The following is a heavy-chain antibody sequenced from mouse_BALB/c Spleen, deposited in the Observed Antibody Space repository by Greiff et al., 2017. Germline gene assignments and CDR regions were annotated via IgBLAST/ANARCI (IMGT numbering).Heavy chain of an antibody. Sequence: EVQRVESGGGLVKPGGSLKLSCAASGFTFSSYAMSWVRQTPEKRLEWVASISSGGSTYYPDSVKGRFTISRDNARNILYLQMSSLRSEDTAMYYCARGNYWYFDVWGAGTTVTVSS. V-gene: IGHV5-6-5*01. J-gene: IGHJ1*01. CDR1: GFTFSSYA. CDR2: ISSGGST. CDR3: ARGNYWYFDV.